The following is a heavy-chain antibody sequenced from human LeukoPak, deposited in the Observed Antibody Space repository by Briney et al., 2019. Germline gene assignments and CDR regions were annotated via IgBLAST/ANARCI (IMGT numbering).Heavy chain of an antibody. CDR1: GFTFSSYA. CDR3: AKAQTKGVLRYFDWLTDY. J-gene: IGHJ4*02. CDR2: ISGSGGST. V-gene: IGHV3-23*01. D-gene: IGHD3-9*01. Sequence: GGSLRLSCAASGFTFSSYAMSWVRQAPGKGLEWVSAISGSGGSTYYADSVKGRFTISRDNSKNTLYLQMNSLRAEDTAVYYCAKAQTKGVLRYFDWLTDYWGQGTLVTVSS.